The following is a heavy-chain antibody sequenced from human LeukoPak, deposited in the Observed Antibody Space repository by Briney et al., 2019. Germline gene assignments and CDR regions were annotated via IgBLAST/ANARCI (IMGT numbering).Heavy chain of an antibody. Sequence: ASVKVSCKASGYTFTSYDINWVRQAAGQGGEGMGWMNPKSGKTGYAQKFQGRVTITRNTSISTAYMELRSLRSEDTAVYYCARGLTTRGHKKHYYYYYYMDVWGKGTTVTVSS. CDR1: GYTFTSYD. CDR2: MNPKSGKT. CDR3: ARGLTTRGHKKHYYYYYYMDV. V-gene: IGHV1-8*03. J-gene: IGHJ6*03. D-gene: IGHD1-14*01.